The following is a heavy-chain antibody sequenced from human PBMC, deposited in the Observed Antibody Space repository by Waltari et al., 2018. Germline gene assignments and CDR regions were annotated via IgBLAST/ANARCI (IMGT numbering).Heavy chain of an antibody. CDR3: AKGGDCNGGSCNFDY. V-gene: IGHV1-2*06. CDR2: ISPNSGGT. Sequence: QVQLLQSGAEVKQPGASVKVSCKASGYTFTDWYMYWERQAPGQGLEWMGRISPNSGGTNYAQKFQGRVTMTRDTSISTAYMELSRLTSDDTAVYYCAKGGDCNGGSCNFDYWGQGTVVTVSS. D-gene: IGHD2-15*01. CDR1: GYTFTDWY. J-gene: IGHJ4*02.